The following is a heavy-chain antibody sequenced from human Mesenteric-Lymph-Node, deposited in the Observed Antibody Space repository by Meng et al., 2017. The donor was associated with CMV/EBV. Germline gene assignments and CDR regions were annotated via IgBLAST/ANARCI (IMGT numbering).Heavy chain of an antibody. CDR2: INHYRNT. CDR3: ARGHYDFWSGYYRSNWFDP. D-gene: IGHD3-3*01. V-gene: IGHV4-34*01. J-gene: IGHJ5*02. Sequence: SETLSLTCAVYGGSFSNSYWIWIRQPPGKGLEWIGQINHYRNTNYNPSLKSRVTMSVDTSRNQFSMKLTSVTAADTAVYYCARGHYDFWSGYYRSNWFDPWGQGTLVTVSS. CDR1: GGSFSNSY.